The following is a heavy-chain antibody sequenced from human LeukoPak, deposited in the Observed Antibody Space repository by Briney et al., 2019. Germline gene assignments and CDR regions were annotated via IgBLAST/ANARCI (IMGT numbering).Heavy chain of an antibody. D-gene: IGHD6-19*01. V-gene: IGHV3-21*01. CDR3: ARVGYSSGWYFDY. J-gene: IGHJ4*02. CDR2: ISSTSSYI. CDR1: GFTFSTYN. Sequence: GGSLRPSCAASGFTFSTYNMNWVRQAPGKGLEWVSSISSTSSYIYYADSVKGRFTISRDNAQKSLYLQMNSLRAEDTAVYYCARVGYSSGWYFDYWGQGTLVTVSS.